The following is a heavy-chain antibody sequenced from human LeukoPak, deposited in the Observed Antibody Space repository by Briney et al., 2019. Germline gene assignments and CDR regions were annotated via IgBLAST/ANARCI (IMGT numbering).Heavy chain of an antibody. Sequence: SETLSLTCTVSGGSISSHYWSWIRQPPGKGLEWIGYIYYSGSTNYNPSLKSRVTISVDTSKNQFSLKLSSVTAADTAVYYCARGPLGYCSSTSSAPPACGGFDPWGQGTLVTVSS. CDR3: ARGPLGYCSSTSSAPPACGGFDP. CDR1: GGSISSHY. J-gene: IGHJ5*02. V-gene: IGHV4-59*11. CDR2: IYYSGST. D-gene: IGHD2-2*01.